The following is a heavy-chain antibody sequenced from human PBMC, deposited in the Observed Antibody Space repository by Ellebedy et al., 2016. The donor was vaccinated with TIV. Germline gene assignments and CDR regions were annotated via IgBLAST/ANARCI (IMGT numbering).Heavy chain of an antibody. D-gene: IGHD3-10*01. CDR2: MNPNSGNT. CDR1: GYTFSSYG. J-gene: IGHJ4*02. Sequence: AASVKVSCKASGYTFSSYGISWVRQATGQGLEWMGWMNPNSGNTGYAQKFQGRVTMTRNTSINTAYMELSSLRSEDTAVYYCARGGEYYGSGTHYRDKDYFDYWGQGALVSVSS. CDR3: ARGGEYYGSGTHYRDKDYFDY. V-gene: IGHV1-8*02.